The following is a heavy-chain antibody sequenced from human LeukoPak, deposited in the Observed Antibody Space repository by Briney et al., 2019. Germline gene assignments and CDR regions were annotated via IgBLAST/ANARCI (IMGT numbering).Heavy chain of an antibody. D-gene: IGHD1-26*01. CDR1: GFTFSSYW. J-gene: IGHJ4*02. CDR3: GCGSHYDY. Sequence: PGGSLRLSCVGSGFTFSSYWMTWVRQAPGKGLEWVANIKKDGSEKYYVDSVKSRFTISRDSAKNSLYLQMNSLRAEDTAVYYCGCGSHYDYWGQGTLVTVSS. V-gene: IGHV3-7*01. CDR2: IKKDGSEK.